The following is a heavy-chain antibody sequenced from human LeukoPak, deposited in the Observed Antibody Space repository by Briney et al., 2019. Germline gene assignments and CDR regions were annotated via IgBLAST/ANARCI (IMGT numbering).Heavy chain of an antibody. CDR3: ARLENWVFDY. V-gene: IGHV6-1*01. J-gene: IGHJ4*02. D-gene: IGHD7-27*01. CDR2: TCYRSKWRN. Sequence: SQTLSLTCAISGDSVSSNSAAWNWIRQSPSRGLECLGRTCYRSKWRNDYAVSVKSRITVNPDTSKNQFSLQLFSVTPEDTAVYYCARLENWVFDYWGQGTLVTVSS. CDR1: GDSVSSNSAA.